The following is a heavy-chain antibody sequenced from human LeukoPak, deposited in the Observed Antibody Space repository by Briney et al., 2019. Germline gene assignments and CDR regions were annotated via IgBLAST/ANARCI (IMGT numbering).Heavy chain of an antibody. D-gene: IGHD3-10*01. J-gene: IGHJ3*02. Sequence: ASVKVSCKASGYTFTSYGISWVRQAPGQGLEWMGWISAYNGNTNYAQKLQGRVTMTTDTSTSTAYMELRSLRSEDTAVYYCARAITMVRGVIIISAFDIWGQGTMVTVSS. CDR2: ISAYNGNT. V-gene: IGHV1-18*04. CDR3: ARAITMVRGVIIISAFDI. CDR1: GYTFTSYG.